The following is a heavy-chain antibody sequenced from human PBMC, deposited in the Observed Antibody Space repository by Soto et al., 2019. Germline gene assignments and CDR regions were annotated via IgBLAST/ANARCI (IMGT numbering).Heavy chain of an antibody. CDR2: IVVGSGNT. J-gene: IGHJ5*02. Sequence: SVQVSCKASGFTFTSSAVQWVRQARGQRLEWIGWIVVGSGNTNYAQKFQERVTITRDMSTSTAYMELSSLKSEDAAVYYCAAKGAGGYGELNWFYPWS. D-gene: IGHD4-17*01. V-gene: IGHV1-58*01. CDR1: GFTFTSSA. CDR3: AAKGAGGYGELNWFYP.